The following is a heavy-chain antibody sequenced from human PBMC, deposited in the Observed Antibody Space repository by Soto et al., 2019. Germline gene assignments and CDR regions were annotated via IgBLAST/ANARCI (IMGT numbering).Heavy chain of an antibody. V-gene: IGHV1-69*13. Sequence: AVKVSCKASGGTFSSYAISWVRQAPGQGLEWMGGIIPIFGTANYAQKFQGRVTITADESTSTAYMELSGLRSEDTAVYYCARGLNYYDSSGYPGWGQGTLVTVSS. CDR1: GGTFSSYA. CDR2: IIPIFGTA. CDR3: ARGLNYYDSSGYPG. J-gene: IGHJ4*02. D-gene: IGHD3-22*01.